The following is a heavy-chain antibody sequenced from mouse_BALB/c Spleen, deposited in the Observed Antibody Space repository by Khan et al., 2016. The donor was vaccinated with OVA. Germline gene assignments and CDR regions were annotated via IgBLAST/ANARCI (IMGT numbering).Heavy chain of an antibody. D-gene: IGHD2-10*01. CDR1: GYTFTNYG. CDR3: ARPSYFSYTLEY. Sequence: QIQLVQSGPELKKPGETVKISCKASGYTFTNYGMNWVKQSPGKALTWMGWINTYTGEPTYADDFKGRFAFSLETSASTAYLQINNLKNEDTATYLCARPSYFSYTLEYWGQGTSVTVSS. CDR2: INTYTGEP. J-gene: IGHJ4*01. V-gene: IGHV9-3-1*01.